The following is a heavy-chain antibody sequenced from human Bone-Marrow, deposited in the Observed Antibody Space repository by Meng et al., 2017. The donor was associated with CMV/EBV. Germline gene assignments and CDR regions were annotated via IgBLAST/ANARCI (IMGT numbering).Heavy chain of an antibody. V-gene: IGHV1-2*02. CDR3: ARERERVYCSSTSCYTTYYYYYDMDV. D-gene: IGHD2-2*02. CDR1: GYTFTGYY. J-gene: IGHJ6*02. Sequence: ASVKVSCKASGYTFTGYYMHWVRQAPGQGLEWMGWINPNSGGTNYAQKFQGRVTMTRDTSISTAYRELRSLRSDDTAVYYCARERERVYCSSTSCYTTYYYYYDMDVWGQATTVTFSS. CDR2: INPNSGGT.